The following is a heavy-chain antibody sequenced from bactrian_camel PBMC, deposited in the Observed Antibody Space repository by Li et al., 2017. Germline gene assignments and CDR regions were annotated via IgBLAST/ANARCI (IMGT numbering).Heavy chain of an antibody. CDR3: AADSTLTDLVRSASY. J-gene: IGHJ4*01. D-gene: IGHD1*01. V-gene: IGHV3S35*01. CDR2: ISGLDGSA. Sequence: VQLVESGGGSVQPGGSLRLSCAASGFTFSKYGMSWVRQVPGKGLEWISSISGLDGSAYFVNSVKGRFTISRDNSKNTMYLQMNSLKIEDTAMYYCAADSTLTDLVRSASYWGRGTQVTVS. CDR1: GFTFSKYG.